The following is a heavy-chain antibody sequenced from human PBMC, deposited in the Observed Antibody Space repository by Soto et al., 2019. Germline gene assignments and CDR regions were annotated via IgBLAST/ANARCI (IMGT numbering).Heavy chain of an antibody. Sequence: SETLSLTCAVSGGSISSGGYSWSWIRRPPGKGLEWIGYIYHSGSTYYNPSLKSRVTISVDRSKNQFSLKLSSVTAADTAVYYCATTAGGNWFDPWGQGTLVTVPQ. J-gene: IGHJ5*02. V-gene: IGHV4-30-2*01. CDR1: GGSISSGGYS. CDR3: ATTAGGNWFDP. D-gene: IGHD3-16*01. CDR2: IYHSGST.